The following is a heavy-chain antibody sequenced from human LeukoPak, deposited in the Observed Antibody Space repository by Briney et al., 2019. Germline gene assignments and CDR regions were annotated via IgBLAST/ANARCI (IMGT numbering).Heavy chain of an antibody. CDR1: GGSISSGGYY. CDR2: IYYSGST. V-gene: IGHV4-31*03. D-gene: IGHD2-2*01. J-gene: IGHJ5*02. CDR3: ARGGAYCSSTSCYLSWFDP. Sequence: SETLSLTCTVSGGSISSGGYYWSWIRQHPGKGLEWIGYIYYSGSTYYNPSLKSRVTIAVDTSKNQFSLKLRSVTAADTAVYYCARGGAYCSSTSCYLSWFDPWGQGTLVTVSS.